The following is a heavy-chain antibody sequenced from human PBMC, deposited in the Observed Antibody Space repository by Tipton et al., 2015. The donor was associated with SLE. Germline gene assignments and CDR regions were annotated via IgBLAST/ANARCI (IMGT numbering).Heavy chain of an antibody. J-gene: IGHJ4*02. CDR1: GVTISSNS. V-gene: IGHV3-66*01. CDR2: FFGADST. D-gene: IGHD6-19*01. Sequence: SGVTISSNSMSWVRQAPGKGLEWVSVFFGADSTYYADSVKGRFIVSRDSSKNTLFLQMNSLRAEDTAVYYCARGPVSGRRYFDFWGQGTLVTVSS. CDR3: ARGPVSGRRYFDF.